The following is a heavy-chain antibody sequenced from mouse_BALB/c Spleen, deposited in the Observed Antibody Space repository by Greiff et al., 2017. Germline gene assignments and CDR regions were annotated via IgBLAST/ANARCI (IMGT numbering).Heavy chain of an antibody. V-gene: IGHV3-6*02. D-gene: IGHD3-1*01. Sequence: DVKLVESGPGLVKPSQSLSLTCSVTGYSITSGYYWNWIRQFPGNKLEWMGYISYDGSNNYNPSLKNRISITRDTSKNQFFLKLNSVTTEDTATYYCARGSSFYAMDYWGQGTSVTVSS. CDR2: ISYDGSN. CDR3: ARGSSFYAMDY. J-gene: IGHJ4*01. CDR1: GYSITSGYY.